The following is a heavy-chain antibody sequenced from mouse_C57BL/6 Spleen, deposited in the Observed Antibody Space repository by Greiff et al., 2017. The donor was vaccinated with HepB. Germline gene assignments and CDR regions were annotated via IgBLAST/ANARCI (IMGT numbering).Heavy chain of an antibody. Sequence: VQLQQSGPELVKPGASVKIPCKASGYTFTDHNMDWVKQSHGKSLEWIGDINPNNGGTIYNQKFKGKATLTVDKSSSTAYMELRSLTSEDTAVYYCARSEGYGNYGDFDYWGQGTTLTVSS. J-gene: IGHJ2*01. D-gene: IGHD2-1*01. V-gene: IGHV1-18*01. CDR1: GYTFTDHN. CDR3: ARSEGYGNYGDFDY. CDR2: INPNNGGT.